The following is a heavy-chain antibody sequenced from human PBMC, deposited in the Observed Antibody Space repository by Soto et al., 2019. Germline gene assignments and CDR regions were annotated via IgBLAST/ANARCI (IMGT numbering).Heavy chain of an antibody. CDR2: ISAYNGNT. CDR1: GYTFTSYG. D-gene: IGHD3-10*01. CDR3: GRGRSPAGGGDI. V-gene: IGHV1-18*01. Sequence: QVQLVQSGAEVKKPGASVKVSCKASGYTFTSYGISWVRQAPGQGLEWMGWISAYNGNTNYAQKLQGRVTMTTDTSTSTAYRGRGGRRADDTAGYDGGRGRSPAGGGDIWGQGTMVTVSS. J-gene: IGHJ3*02.